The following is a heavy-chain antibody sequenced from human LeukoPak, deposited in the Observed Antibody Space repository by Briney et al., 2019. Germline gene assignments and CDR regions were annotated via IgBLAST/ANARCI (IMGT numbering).Heavy chain of an antibody. CDR3: ARYDGRGHYRYYFDY. Sequence: SETLSLTCTVSGGSISSSSYYWGWIRQPPGKGLEWIGSIYYSGSTYYNPSLKSRVTISVDMSKNQFSLKLSSVTAADTAVYYCARYDGRGHYRYYFDYWGQGTLVTVSS. D-gene: IGHD3-22*01. CDR2: IYYSGST. J-gene: IGHJ4*02. CDR1: GGSISSSSYY. V-gene: IGHV4-39*01.